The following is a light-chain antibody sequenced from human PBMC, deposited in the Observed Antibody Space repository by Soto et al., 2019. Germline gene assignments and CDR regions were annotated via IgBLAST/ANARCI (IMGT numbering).Light chain of an antibody. CDR2: GAS. Sequence: EIVLTQSPATLSSFPGDRVTLSCRASQYINTRLAWYQHRPGQAPRLLIYGASRRTTGIPDRFSGSGSGTDFTLTISGLEPEDFAMYYCQQYGGSPRTFGQGTKVDIK. V-gene: IGKV3-20*01. J-gene: IGKJ1*01. CDR3: QQYGGSPRT. CDR1: QYINTR.